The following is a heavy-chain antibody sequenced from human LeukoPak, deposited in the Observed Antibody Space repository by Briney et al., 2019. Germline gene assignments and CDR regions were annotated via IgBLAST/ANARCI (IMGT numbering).Heavy chain of an antibody. D-gene: IGHD2-21*02. CDR1: GFTFSSYA. V-gene: IGHV3-33*01. J-gene: IGHJ4*02. CDR2: IWYDGSIK. CDR3: ARDLDCGGDCRYFDY. Sequence: GGSLRLSCAASGFTFSSYAMHRVRQAPGKGLEWVAVIWYDGSIKFYADCVKGRFTVSRDNSKNTLYLQMDSLRAEDTAVYYCARDLDCGGDCRYFDYWGQGSLVTVSS.